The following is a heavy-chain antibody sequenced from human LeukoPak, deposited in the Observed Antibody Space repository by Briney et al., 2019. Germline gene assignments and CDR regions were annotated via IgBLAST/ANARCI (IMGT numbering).Heavy chain of an antibody. J-gene: IGHJ6*03. Sequence: GASVKVSCKAFGYTFTSNYMHWVRQAPGQGPEWMGVISPSGGSTTYAQKFQGRVTLTRDMSTSTDYLELSSLRSEDTAVYYCARDPVLAAEYYYYYYYMDVWGKGTTVTISS. CDR3: ARDPVLAAEYYYYYYYMDV. CDR2: ISPSGGST. V-gene: IGHV1-46*01. CDR1: GYTFTSNY. D-gene: IGHD6-13*01.